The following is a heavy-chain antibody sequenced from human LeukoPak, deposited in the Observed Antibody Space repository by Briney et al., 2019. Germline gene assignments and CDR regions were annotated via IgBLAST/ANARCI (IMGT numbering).Heavy chain of an antibody. CDR1: GFTFSDYN. CDR3: STEPRSLLY. D-gene: IGHD4-17*01. Sequence: PGGSLRLSCAASGFTFSDYNMRWIRQAPGKGLEWVSSISRSGSTKYYADSVKGRFTISRDNAKNSLYLQLNSLRPEDTALYYCSTEPRSLLYWGHGTLVTVSS. V-gene: IGHV3-11*01. CDR2: ISRSGSTK. J-gene: IGHJ4*01.